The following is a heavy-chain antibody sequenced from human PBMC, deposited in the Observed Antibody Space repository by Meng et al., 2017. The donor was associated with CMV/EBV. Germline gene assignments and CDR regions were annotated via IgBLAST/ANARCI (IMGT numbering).Heavy chain of an antibody. D-gene: IGHD6-19*01. V-gene: IGHV3-30*04. Sequence: GESLKISCAVSGFTFSSYAMHWVRQAPGKGLEWAAVISYDGSNKYYADSVKGRFTSSRDNSKNTLYLQMNSLRAEDTAVYYCARDPRLWVAGANPLYYFDYWGQGTLVTVSS. CDR2: ISYDGSNK. CDR3: ARDPRLWVAGANPLYYFDY. CDR1: GFTFSSYA. J-gene: IGHJ4*02.